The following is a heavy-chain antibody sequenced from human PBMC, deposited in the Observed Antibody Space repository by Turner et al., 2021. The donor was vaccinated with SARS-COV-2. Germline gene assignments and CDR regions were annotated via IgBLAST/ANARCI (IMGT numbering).Heavy chain of an antibody. CDR1: GFTFSSYG. CDR3: AKCGYQYYHYYYMDV. D-gene: IGHD6-25*01. Sequence: QVQLVESGGGVVQPGRSLRLSGAASGFTFSSYGMHWVRQAPGKGLEWMAVISSDGSNKYYADSVKGRFTISRDNSKNTLYLQMSSLRAEDTAVYYCAKCGYQYYHYYYMDVWGKGTTVTVSS. V-gene: IGHV3-30*18. CDR2: ISSDGSNK. J-gene: IGHJ6*03.